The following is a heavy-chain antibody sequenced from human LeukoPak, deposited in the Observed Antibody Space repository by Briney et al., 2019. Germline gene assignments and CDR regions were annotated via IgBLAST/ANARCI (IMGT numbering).Heavy chain of an antibody. J-gene: IGHJ5*02. CDR1: GFTFSNYG. Sequence: PGGSLRLSCAASGFTFSNYGMHWVRQAPGKGLEWVALIWYDGSKKDYVDSVKGRFIISRDDSRNMVYLEMSSLRAEDTAVYYCARERFDPWGQGTLVTVSS. V-gene: IGHV3-33*01. CDR2: IWYDGSKK. CDR3: ARERFDP.